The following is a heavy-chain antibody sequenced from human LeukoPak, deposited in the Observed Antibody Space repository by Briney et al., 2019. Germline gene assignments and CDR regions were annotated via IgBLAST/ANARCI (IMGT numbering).Heavy chain of an antibody. J-gene: IGHJ4*02. CDR3: AKMNVLTGYYTPNFDF. CDR2: VSGSGSST. Sequence: GGSLRLSCAASGFTFSNYAMSWVRQAPRKGLEWVSVVSGSGSSTDYADSVKGRFTISRDNSKNTLYLQMSSLSAEDTAVYYCAKMNVLTGYYTPNFDFWGQGTLVTVSS. D-gene: IGHD3-9*01. CDR1: GFTFSNYA. V-gene: IGHV3-23*01.